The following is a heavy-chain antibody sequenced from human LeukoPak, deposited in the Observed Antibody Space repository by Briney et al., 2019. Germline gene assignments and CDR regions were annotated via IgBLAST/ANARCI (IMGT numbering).Heavy chain of an antibody. CDR3: AKPRVDSGTGSSYGHGLDF. CDR1: GFPFSAYA. Sequence: GGSLRLSCAASGFPFSAYAMTWVRQAPGKGPEWVSSISPQGTTYYADSVKGRFTVSRDNSRNTLFLQMGSLRADDMAVYYCAKPRVDSGTGSSYGHGLDFWGQGTLVNVSS. V-gene: IGHV3-23*01. CDR2: ISPQGTT. D-gene: IGHD5-18*01. J-gene: IGHJ4*02.